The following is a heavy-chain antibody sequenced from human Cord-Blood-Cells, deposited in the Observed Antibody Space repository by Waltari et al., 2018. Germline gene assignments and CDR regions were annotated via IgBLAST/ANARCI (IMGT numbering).Heavy chain of an antibody. Sequence: LSCAASGFTFSSYGMHWVRQAPGKGLEWVAVIWYDGSNKYYADSVKGRFTISRDNSKNTLYLQMNSLRAEDTAVYYCARSTYYYDSSGSDDAFDIWGQGTMVTVSS. D-gene: IGHD3-22*01. CDR3: ARSTYYYDSSGSDDAFDI. J-gene: IGHJ3*02. V-gene: IGHV3-33*01. CDR2: IWYDGSNK. CDR1: GFTFSSYG.